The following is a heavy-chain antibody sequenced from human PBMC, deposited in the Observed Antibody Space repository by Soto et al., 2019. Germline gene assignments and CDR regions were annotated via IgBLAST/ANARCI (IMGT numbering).Heavy chain of an antibody. V-gene: IGHV3-33*01. CDR1: GFTFSNFG. CDR3: ARADSSSTAATGIGY. D-gene: IGHD6-25*01. CDR2: IWYDGSNK. Sequence: PGGSLRLSCAASGFTFSNFGMHWVRQAPGKGLEWVALIWYDGSNKYYADSVKGRFTISRDNSKNTLYLQMDSLRAEDTAMYYCARADSSSTAATGIGYWGQGALVTVSS. J-gene: IGHJ4*02.